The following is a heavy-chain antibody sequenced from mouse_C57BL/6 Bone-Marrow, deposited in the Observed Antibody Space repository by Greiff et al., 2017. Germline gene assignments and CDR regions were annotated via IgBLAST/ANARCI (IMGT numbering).Heavy chain of an antibody. Sequence: EVKVEESGGGLVQPGGSMKLSCVASGFTFSNYWMNWVRQSPEKGLEWVAQIRLKSDNYATHYAESVKGRFTISRDDSKSSVYLQMNNLRAEDTGIYYCTYGNHWYFDVWGTGTTVTVSS. J-gene: IGHJ1*03. CDR2: IRLKSDNYAT. CDR3: TYGNHWYFDV. D-gene: IGHD2-1*01. CDR1: GFTFSNYW. V-gene: IGHV6-3*01.